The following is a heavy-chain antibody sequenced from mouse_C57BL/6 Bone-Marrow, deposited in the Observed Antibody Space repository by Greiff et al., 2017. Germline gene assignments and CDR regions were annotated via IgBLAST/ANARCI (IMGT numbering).Heavy chain of an antibody. CDR2: INPSSGYT. CDR1: GYTFTSYT. CDR3: APYYCYAMDY. D-gene: IGHD1-1*01. J-gene: IGHJ4*01. Sequence: VQLQQSGAELARPGASVKMSCKASGYTFTSYTMHWVKQRPGQGLEWIGYINPSSGYTKYNQKFKDKATLTADKSSSTAYMQLSSLTSEDSAVYYCAPYYCYAMDYWGKGTAVTVSS. V-gene: IGHV1-4*01.